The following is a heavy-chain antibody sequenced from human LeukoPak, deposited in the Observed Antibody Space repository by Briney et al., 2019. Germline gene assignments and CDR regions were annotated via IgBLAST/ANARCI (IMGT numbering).Heavy chain of an antibody. Sequence: GASVKVSCKASGYTFTSYGISWVRQAPGQGLEWMGWISAYNGNTNYAQRLQGRVTMTTDTSTSTAYMELRSLRSDDTAVYYCATHPAGDNLDYWGQGTQVTVSS. J-gene: IGHJ4*02. CDR3: ATHPAGDNLDY. CDR2: ISAYNGNT. D-gene: IGHD4-17*01. CDR1: GYTFTSYG. V-gene: IGHV1-18*01.